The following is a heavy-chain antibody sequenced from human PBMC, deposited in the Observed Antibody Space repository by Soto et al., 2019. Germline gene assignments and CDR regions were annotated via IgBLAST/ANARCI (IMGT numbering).Heavy chain of an antibody. CDR2: INPSGGST. Sequence: ASVKVSCQASGATFHNYTIMFLRQAPGQGLAWMRIINPSGGSTSYAQKFQGRVTMTRDTSTSTVYMELSSLRSEDTAVYYCARGEDGYNSGEGYYYGMDVWGQGTTVTVSS. CDR1: GATFHNYT. CDR3: ARGEDGYNSGEGYYYGMDV. J-gene: IGHJ6*02. V-gene: IGHV1-46*02. D-gene: IGHD5-12*01.